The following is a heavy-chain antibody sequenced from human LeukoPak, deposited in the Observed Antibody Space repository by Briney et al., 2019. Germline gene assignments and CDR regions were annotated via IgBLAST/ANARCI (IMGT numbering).Heavy chain of an antibody. J-gene: IGHJ6*03. V-gene: IGHV1-8*01. CDR2: MNPNSGNT. D-gene: IGHD3-10*01. Sequence: ASVKVSCKASGYTFTSYDINRVRQATGQGLEWMGWMNPNSGNTGYAQKFQGRVTMTRNTSISTAYMELSSLRSEDTAVYYCARGYRITMVRGVTPSYYMDVWGKGTTVTVSS. CDR3: ARGYRITMVRGVTPSYYMDV. CDR1: GYTFTSYD.